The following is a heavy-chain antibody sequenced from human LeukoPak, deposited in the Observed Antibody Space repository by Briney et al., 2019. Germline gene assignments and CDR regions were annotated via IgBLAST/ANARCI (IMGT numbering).Heavy chain of an antibody. D-gene: IGHD4-23*01. CDR1: GGSIDSYY. J-gene: IGHJ4*02. CDR3: ARGGKATVVTM. Sequence: SETLSLTCTVSGGSIDSYYWSWIRQPAGKGLEWIGRIYSSGSTNYNPSLKSRVSMSVDTSKNQFSLKLTSVTAADTALYYCARGGKATVVTMWGQGILVTVSS. V-gene: IGHV4-4*07. CDR2: IYSSGST.